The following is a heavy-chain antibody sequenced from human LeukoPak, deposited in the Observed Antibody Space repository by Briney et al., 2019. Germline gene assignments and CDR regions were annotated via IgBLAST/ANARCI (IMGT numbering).Heavy chain of an antibody. Sequence: GGSLRLSCAASGFTFSSYWMSWVRQAPGKGLEWVANIKQDRSEKYYVDSVKGRFTISRDNAKNSLYLQMNSLRAEDTAVYYCARDLTFWSGYYRARHLDYWGQGTLVTVSS. CDR2: IKQDRSEK. V-gene: IGHV3-7*01. J-gene: IGHJ4*02. CDR1: GFTFSSYW. CDR3: ARDLTFWSGYYRARHLDY. D-gene: IGHD3-3*01.